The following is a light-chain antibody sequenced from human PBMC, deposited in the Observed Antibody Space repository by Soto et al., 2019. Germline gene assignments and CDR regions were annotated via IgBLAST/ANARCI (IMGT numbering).Light chain of an antibody. V-gene: IGKV3-15*01. CDR1: QSVSSN. J-gene: IGKJ1*01. CDR2: GAS. CDR3: QQYHNWWT. Sequence: IRMTQPPATLSVSPGERATLSCRASQSVSSNLVWYQQKPGQAPRLLIYGASTRVTGIPARFSGSGSGTEFTLTICSLQSEDFAVYYCQQYHNWWTFGQGTKVDNK.